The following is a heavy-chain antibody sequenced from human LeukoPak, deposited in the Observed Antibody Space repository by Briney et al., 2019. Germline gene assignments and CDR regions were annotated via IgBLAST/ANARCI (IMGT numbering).Heavy chain of an antibody. CDR1: GFTFSSFD. J-gene: IGHJ6*02. Sequence: GGSLRLSCAASGFTFSSFDMHWVRQTPGKGLEWVAGISYDGTNKYYADSVKGRFTISRDNSKNTLYLQMNSLRGEDTAFYSCARDHGKDAPMDVWGQGTTVTVSS. CDR2: ISYDGTNK. V-gene: IGHV3-30-3*01. CDR3: ARDHGKDAPMDV.